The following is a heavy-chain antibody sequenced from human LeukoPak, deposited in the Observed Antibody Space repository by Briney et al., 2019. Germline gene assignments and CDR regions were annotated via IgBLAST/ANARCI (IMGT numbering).Heavy chain of an antibody. CDR1: GGSISSGDYY. V-gene: IGHV4-30-4*08. J-gene: IGHJ4*02. CDR3: ARLIAAAGKRVFDY. D-gene: IGHD6-13*01. Sequence: SETLSLTCTVSGGSISSGDYYWSWIRQPPGKGLEWIGYIYYSGSTYYNPSLKSRVTISVDTSKNQFSLKLSSVTAADTAVYYCARLIAAAGKRVFDYWGRGTLVTVSS. CDR2: IYYSGST.